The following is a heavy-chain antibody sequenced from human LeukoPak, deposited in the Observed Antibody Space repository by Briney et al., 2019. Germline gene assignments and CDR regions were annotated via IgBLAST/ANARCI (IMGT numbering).Heavy chain of an antibody. V-gene: IGHV4-61*01. CDR1: GGSISSGSYY. J-gene: IGHJ4*02. CDR3: ARASFDSSGYYSYYFDY. CDR2: IYYSGST. D-gene: IGHD3-22*01. Sequence: SETLSLTCTVSGGSISSGSYYWSWIRQPPGKGLEWIGYIYYSGSTNYNPSLKSRVTLSIDTSKNQFSLKLSSVTAADTAVYYCARASFDSSGYYSYYFDYWGQGTLVTVSS.